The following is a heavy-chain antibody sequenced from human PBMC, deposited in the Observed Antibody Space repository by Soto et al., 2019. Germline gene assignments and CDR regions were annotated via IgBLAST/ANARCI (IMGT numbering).Heavy chain of an antibody. V-gene: IGHV1-46*03. J-gene: IGHJ6*02. CDR3: ARQSSSWYDGMDV. CDR1: GYSFTGYY. CDR2: INPSSGST. Sequence: ASVKVSCKASGYSFTGYYMHWVRQAPGQGLEWMGIINPSSGSTSYAQKFQGRVTMTRDTSTSTVYMELSSLRSEDTAVYYCARQSSSWYDGMDVWGQGTTVTVSS. D-gene: IGHD6-13*01.